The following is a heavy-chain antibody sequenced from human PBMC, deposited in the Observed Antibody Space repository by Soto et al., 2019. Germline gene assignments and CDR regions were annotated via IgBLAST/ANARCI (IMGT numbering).Heavy chain of an antibody. D-gene: IGHD2-21*02. V-gene: IGHV4-34*01. CDR2: INHSGST. J-gene: IGHJ4*02. Sequence: SETLSLTCAVYGGSFSGYYWIWIRQPPGKGLEWIGEINHSGSTNYNPSLKSRVTISVDTSKNQFSLKLSSVTAADTAVYYCARGFFSRDVVVTAIDYWGQGTLVTVSS. CDR3: ARGFFSRDVVVTAIDY. CDR1: GGSFSGYY.